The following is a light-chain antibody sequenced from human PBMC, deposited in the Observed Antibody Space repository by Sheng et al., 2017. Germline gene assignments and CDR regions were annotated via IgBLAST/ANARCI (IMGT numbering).Light chain of an antibody. CDR3: QQYNKWPPYT. CDR2: GAS. J-gene: IGKJ2*01. Sequence: EIVMTQSPATLSVSPGERATLSCRASQSVSSNLAWYQQKPGQAPRLLIYGASTRATGIPARFSGGGSGTDFTLTISSLQSEDFAVYYCQQYNKWPPYTFGQGTKLE. CDR1: QSVSSN. V-gene: IGKV3-15*01.